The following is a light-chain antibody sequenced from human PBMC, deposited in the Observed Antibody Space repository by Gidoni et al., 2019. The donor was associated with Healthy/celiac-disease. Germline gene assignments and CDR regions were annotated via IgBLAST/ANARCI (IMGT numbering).Light chain of an antibody. CDR1: QSVSSN. J-gene: IGKJ1*01. Sequence: EIVMTQSPATLSESPGERATLPCRASQSVSSNLAWYQQKPGQAPRLLIYGASTRATGIPARFSGSGSGTEFTLTISSLQSEDFAVYYCQQYHNWPPWTFGQGTKVEIK. CDR3: QQYHNWPPWT. CDR2: GAS. V-gene: IGKV3-15*01.